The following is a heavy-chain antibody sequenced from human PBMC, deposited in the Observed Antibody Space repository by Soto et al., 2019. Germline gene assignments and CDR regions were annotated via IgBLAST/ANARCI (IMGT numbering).Heavy chain of an antibody. CDR1: GGTFSSYA. J-gene: IGHJ6*02. D-gene: IGHD2-2*03. CDR2: IIPIFGTA. CDR3: ARDLGRITGTSPWVLSFYGMDV. Sequence: ASVKVSCKASGGTFSSYAISWVRQAPVQGLEWMGGIIPIFGTANYAQKFQGRVTITADESTSTAYMEVSSLRSEDTAVYYCARDLGRITGTSPWVLSFYGMDVCGQGTPVTVSS. V-gene: IGHV1-69*13.